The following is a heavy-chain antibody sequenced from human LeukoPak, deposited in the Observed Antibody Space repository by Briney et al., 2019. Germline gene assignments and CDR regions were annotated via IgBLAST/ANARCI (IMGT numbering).Heavy chain of an antibody. Sequence: ASVKVSCKASGHTFTSYGISWVRQAPGQGLEWMGWISAYNGNTNYAQKPQGRVTMTTDTSTSTAYMELRSLRSDDTAVYYCARVRYYDSSGYVDYWGQGTLVTVSS. J-gene: IGHJ4*02. CDR3: ARVRYYDSSGYVDY. CDR1: GHTFTSYG. CDR2: ISAYNGNT. D-gene: IGHD3-22*01. V-gene: IGHV1-18*01.